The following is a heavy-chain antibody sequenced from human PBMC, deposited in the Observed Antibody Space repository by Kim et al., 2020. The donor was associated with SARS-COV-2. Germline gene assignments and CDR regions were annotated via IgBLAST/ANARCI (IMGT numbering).Heavy chain of an antibody. V-gene: IGHV3-9*01. D-gene: IGHD2-21*02. CDR2: ISWNSGSI. J-gene: IGHJ3*02. Sequence: GGSLRLSCAASGFTFGDYAMHWVRQAPGKGLEWVSGISWNSGSIGYADSVKGRFTISRDNAKNSLYLQMNSLRAEDTALYYCAKALGGGNSFRGVDAFDIWGQGTMVTVSS. CDR3: AKALGGGNSFRGVDAFDI. CDR1: GFTFGDYA.